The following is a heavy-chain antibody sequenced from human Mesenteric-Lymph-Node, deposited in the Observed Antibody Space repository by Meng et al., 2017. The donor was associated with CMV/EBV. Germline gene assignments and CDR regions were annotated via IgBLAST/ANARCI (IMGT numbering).Heavy chain of an antibody. CDR3: VRDPESITTSGRYFDL. CDR1: GFSFSDSW. D-gene: IGHD1-14*01. V-gene: IGHV3-74*01. Sequence: ESLKISCAASGFSFSDSWMHWVRQAPGKGLVWVSLINSDGSRTTYADSVKGRFTISRDNAQNALYLQVSSLRAEDTGIYYCVRDPESITTSGRYFDLWGQGTLVTVSS. J-gene: IGHJ4*02. CDR2: INSDGSRT.